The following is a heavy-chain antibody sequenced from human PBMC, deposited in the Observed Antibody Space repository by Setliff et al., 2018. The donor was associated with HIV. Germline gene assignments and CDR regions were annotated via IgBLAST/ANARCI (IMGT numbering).Heavy chain of an antibody. J-gene: IGHJ4*02. CDR2: VNHSGST. D-gene: IGHD5-18*01. V-gene: IGHV4-38-2*01. Sequence: KTSETLSLTCGVSGYSISSDYCWGWIRQPPGKGLEWIGEVNHSGSTGYNPSLKSRVTISVDTSKNQFSLKLNSVTAADTAVYYCARLEVRSFYGYRNSPDYWGQGTLVTVS. CDR1: GYSISSDYC. CDR3: ARLEVRSFYGYRNSPDY.